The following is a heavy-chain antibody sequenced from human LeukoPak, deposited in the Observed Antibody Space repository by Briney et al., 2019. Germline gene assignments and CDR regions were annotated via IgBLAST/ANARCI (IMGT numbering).Heavy chain of an antibody. CDR1: GFTFSTYW. Sequence: PGGSLRLSCAASGFTFSTYWMSWVRQAPGKGLGWVANIKEDGSEIFYMDSVKGRFTISRDNAKNSLYLEMNSLRAEDTAVYYCARDSNRCYHPNWGQGTLVTVSS. CDR3: ARDSNRCYHPN. CDR2: IKEDGSEI. D-gene: IGHD1-14*01. J-gene: IGHJ4*02. V-gene: IGHV3-7*04.